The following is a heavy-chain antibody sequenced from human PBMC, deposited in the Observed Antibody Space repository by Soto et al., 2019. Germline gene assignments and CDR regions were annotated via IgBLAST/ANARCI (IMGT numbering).Heavy chain of an antibody. CDR1: GGSTSMYY. CDR3: ARLMHTTEYYYYYMDI. J-gene: IGHJ6*03. V-gene: IGHV4-59*01. CDR2: IFYSGST. Sequence: QVQLQESGPGLVKPSETLSLTCTVSGGSTSMYYWSWIRQPPGKGLEWIGNIFYSGSTNYNPSLKSRVTISLDTPMNQVSLKLISVTAADTAVYYCARLMHTTEYYYYYMDIRGKGTTVAVSS. D-gene: IGHD2-8*01.